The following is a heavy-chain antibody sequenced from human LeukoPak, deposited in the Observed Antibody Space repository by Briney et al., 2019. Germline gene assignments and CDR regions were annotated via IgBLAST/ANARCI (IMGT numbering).Heavy chain of an antibody. D-gene: IGHD3-16*01. Sequence: SETLSLTCTVSGGSISSYYWSWIRQPPGKGLEWIGYIYYSVSTNYNPSLKSRVTIIGDTSKNKFSLKLSSVTAADTAIYYCAREAFTCFEPGGQGTLVTVSS. CDR2: IYYSVST. CDR3: AREAFTCFEP. V-gene: IGHV4-59*01. CDR1: GGSISSYY. J-gene: IGHJ5*02.